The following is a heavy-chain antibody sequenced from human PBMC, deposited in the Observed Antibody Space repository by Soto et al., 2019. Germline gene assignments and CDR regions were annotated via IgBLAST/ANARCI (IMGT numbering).Heavy chain of an antibody. CDR1: GDTFTGYY. Sequence: ASVKVSCKASGDTFTGYYMHWVRQAPGQGLEWMGWINPNSGGTNYAQKFQGWVTMTRDTSISTAYMELSRLRSDDTAVYYCARGDTAMVIIDYWGQGTLVIVSS. J-gene: IGHJ4*02. CDR3: ARGDTAMVIIDY. CDR2: INPNSGGT. D-gene: IGHD5-18*01. V-gene: IGHV1-2*04.